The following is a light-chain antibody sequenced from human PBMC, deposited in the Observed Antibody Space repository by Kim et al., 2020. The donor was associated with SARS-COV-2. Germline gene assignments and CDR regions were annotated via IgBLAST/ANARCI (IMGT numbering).Light chain of an antibody. V-gene: IGKV3-20*01. Sequence: EIVLTQSPGTLSLSPGEGATLSCRASQSVANNYLAWYQQKLGQAPRLLIDGVSNRAPGIPDRFIGSGSVRDFSLTISRLEPEDFAMYYCQQYGSSPRTFGQGTKVDIK. J-gene: IGKJ1*01. CDR2: GVS. CDR1: QSVANNY. CDR3: QQYGSSPRT.